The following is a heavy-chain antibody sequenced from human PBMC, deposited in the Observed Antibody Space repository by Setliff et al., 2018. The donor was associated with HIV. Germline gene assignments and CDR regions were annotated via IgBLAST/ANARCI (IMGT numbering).Heavy chain of an antibody. CDR3: ARARYSSGYYVSFDY. CDR2: IISMFGTA. Sequence: SVKVSCKASGYNFTNYAISWVRQAPGQGLEWMGGIISMFGTANYAQKFQGRVTITADESTNTAYMELSSLRSEDTAVYYCARARYSSGYYVSFDYWGQGTLVTVSS. V-gene: IGHV1-69*13. J-gene: IGHJ4*02. CDR1: GYNFTNYA. D-gene: IGHD6-19*01.